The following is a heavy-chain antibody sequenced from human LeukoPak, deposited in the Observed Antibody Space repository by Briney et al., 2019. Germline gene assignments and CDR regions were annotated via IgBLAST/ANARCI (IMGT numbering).Heavy chain of an antibody. CDR2: ISAYSGDT. Sequence: GASVKVSCTASGYTFTGYYMHWVRQAPGQGLEWMGWISAYSGDTHYAQKLQGRVTMTTDTSTTTAYMELRSLRSDDTAVYYCARDYYDTSGYYYGSNYWGQGTLVTVSS. CDR3: ARDYYDTSGYYYGSNY. J-gene: IGHJ4*02. V-gene: IGHV1-18*04. D-gene: IGHD3-22*01. CDR1: GYTFTGYY.